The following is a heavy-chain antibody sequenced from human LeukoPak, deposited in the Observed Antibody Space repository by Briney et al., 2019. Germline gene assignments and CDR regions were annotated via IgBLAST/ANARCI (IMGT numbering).Heavy chain of an antibody. CDR3: AKGKDYYLDY. CDR2: ISASGDTT. CDR1: GFTFSTFG. Sequence: PGGSLRLSCAASGFTFSTFGMSWVRQAPGKGLEWVSIISASGDTTYYADSVKGRITISRDNSKNTLYVQMNSLRAEDTAVYYCAKGKDYYLDYWGQGTLVTVSS. V-gene: IGHV3-23*01. D-gene: IGHD3-10*01. J-gene: IGHJ4*02.